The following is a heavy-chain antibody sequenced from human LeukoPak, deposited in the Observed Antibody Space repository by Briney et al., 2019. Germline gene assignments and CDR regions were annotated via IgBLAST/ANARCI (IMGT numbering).Heavy chain of an antibody. Sequence: SETLSLSCTVSGGSISSYYWSWIRQPAGKGLEWIGRIYTSGSTNYNPSLKSRVTMSVDTPKNQFSLKLSSVTAADTAVYYCAGETPKHYYDSSGPTLDYWGQGTLVTVSS. D-gene: IGHD3-22*01. CDR3: AGETPKHYYDSSGPTLDY. V-gene: IGHV4-4*07. CDR2: IYTSGST. CDR1: GGSISSYY. J-gene: IGHJ4*02.